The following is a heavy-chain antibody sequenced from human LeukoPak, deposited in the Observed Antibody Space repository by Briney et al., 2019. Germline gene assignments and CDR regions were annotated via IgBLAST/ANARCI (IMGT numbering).Heavy chain of an antibody. CDR2: IYYRGGS. Sequence: SETLSLTCTVYGGSIISCYCCWCRHPPAKGPEWFGGIYYRGGSTNNNSLNSRLTTSADTTTNQHSLKRRSATAAATAVYYSARHTENGSGSYGTYYYYYMDVWGKGTTVTVSS. D-gene: IGHD3-10*01. V-gene: IGHV4-59*08. CDR3: ARHTENGSGSYGTYYYYYMDV. J-gene: IGHJ6*03. CDR1: GGSIISCY.